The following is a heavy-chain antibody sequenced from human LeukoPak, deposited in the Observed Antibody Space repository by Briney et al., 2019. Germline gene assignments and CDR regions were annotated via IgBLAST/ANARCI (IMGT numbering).Heavy chain of an antibody. Sequence: ASVKVSCKVSGYTLTELSMHWVRQAPGKGLEWMGGFDPEDGETIYAQKFQGGVTMTEDTSTDTAYMELSSLRSEDTAVYYCATYGSGSFYAFDIWGQGTMVTVSS. CDR2: FDPEDGET. V-gene: IGHV1-24*01. CDR3: ATYGSGSFYAFDI. CDR1: GYTLTELS. D-gene: IGHD3-10*01. J-gene: IGHJ3*02.